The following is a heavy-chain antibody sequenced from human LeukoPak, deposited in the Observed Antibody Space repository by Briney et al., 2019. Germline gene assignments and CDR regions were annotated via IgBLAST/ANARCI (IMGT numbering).Heavy chain of an antibody. Sequence: GGSLRLSCAASGFTLSNYDMIWVRQAPGRGLEWVSGIRESGGGTYYTDSVKGRCTVSRDNSKNTVYLQMNSLRGEDTAVYYCARRGIVVRGFLIGLHKQAYYFDYWGQGALVTVSS. CDR3: ARRGIVVRGFLIGLHKQAYYFDY. D-gene: IGHD3-10*01. J-gene: IGHJ4*02. CDR2: IRESGGGT. CDR1: GFTLSNYD. V-gene: IGHV3-23*01.